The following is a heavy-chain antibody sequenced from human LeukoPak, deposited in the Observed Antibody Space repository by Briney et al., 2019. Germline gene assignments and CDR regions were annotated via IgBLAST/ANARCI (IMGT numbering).Heavy chain of an antibody. V-gene: IGHV4-4*08. CDR1: GSSMDSYY. J-gene: IGHJ4*02. CDR2: IYSSGST. CDR3: ARDPHQYCSGGSCQGY. Sequence: PSETLSLTCTVSGSSMDSYYWSWIRQPPGKGLEWIGYIYSSGSTNYNPSLKSRVTISIDTSKNQFSLKLSSVTAADTAVYYCARDPHQYCSGGSCQGYWGQGTLVTVSS. D-gene: IGHD2-15*01.